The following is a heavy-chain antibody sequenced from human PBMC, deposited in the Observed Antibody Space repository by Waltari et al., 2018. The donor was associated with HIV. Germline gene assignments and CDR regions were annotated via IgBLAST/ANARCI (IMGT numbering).Heavy chain of an antibody. CDR1: GYNFTSYA. Sequence: QVQLVQSGAELKKPGASVTVSCKTSGYNFTSYAIHWVRQAPGQRHEWMAWVNVGNGNTKYSRKFQARVTVTRDESAGTAYMALSSLTSEETAVYFCVRGPPCSGGTCYTLFDYWGQGTLVSVSS. D-gene: IGHD2-15*01. J-gene: IGHJ4*02. V-gene: IGHV1-3*01. CDR2: VNVGNGNT. CDR3: VRGPPCSGGTCYTLFDY.